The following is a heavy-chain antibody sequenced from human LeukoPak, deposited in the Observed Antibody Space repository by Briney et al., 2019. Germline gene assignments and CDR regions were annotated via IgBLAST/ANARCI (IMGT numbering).Heavy chain of an antibody. D-gene: IGHD1-26*01. V-gene: IGHV1-69*06. CDR3: VRRRVGVAPASDM. J-gene: IGHJ3*02. CDR1: GGTFSSYA. CDR2: IIPIFGTA. Sequence: GASVRVSCKASGGTFSSYAISWVRQAPGQGLEWMGGIIPIFGTANYAQKFQGRVTITADKSTSTAYMELSSLKTEDTAVYYCVRRRVGVAPASDMWGQGTTVTVSS.